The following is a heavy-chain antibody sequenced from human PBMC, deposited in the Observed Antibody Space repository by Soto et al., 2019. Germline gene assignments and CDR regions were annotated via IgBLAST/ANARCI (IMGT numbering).Heavy chain of an antibody. CDR1: GYSFTSYW. CDR3: AREDSSGYSYYDAFDI. D-gene: IGHD5-18*01. J-gene: IGHJ3*02. CDR2: IYPGDSDT. V-gene: IGHV5-51*01. Sequence: GESLKISCKGSGYSFTSYWIGWVRQMPGKGLEWMGIIYPGDSDTRYSPSFQGQVTISADKSISTAYLQWSSLKASDTAMYYCAREDSSGYSYYDAFDIWGQGTMVTVSS.